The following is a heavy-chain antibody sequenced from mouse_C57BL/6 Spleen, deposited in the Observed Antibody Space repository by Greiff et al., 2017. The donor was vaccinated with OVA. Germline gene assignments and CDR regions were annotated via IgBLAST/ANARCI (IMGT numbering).Heavy chain of an antibody. Sequence: EVQLQQSGPELVKPGASVKISCKASGYTFTDYYMNWVKQSHGKSLEWIGDINPNNGGTSYNQKFKGKATLTVDKSSSTAYMELRSLTSEDSAVYYCARKEIYDGYLYWYFDVWGTRTTVTVSS. J-gene: IGHJ1*03. D-gene: IGHD2-3*01. CDR1: GYTFTDYY. CDR2: INPNNGGT. CDR3: ARKEIYDGYLYWYFDV. V-gene: IGHV1-26*01.